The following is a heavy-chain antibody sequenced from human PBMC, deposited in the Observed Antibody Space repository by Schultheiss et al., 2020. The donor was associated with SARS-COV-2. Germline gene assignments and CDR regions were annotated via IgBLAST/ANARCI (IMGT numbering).Heavy chain of an antibody. D-gene: IGHD6-6*01. J-gene: IGHJ5*02. CDR2: ISSSSSYI. CDR3: ASSDSSSSRGWFDP. Sequence: LSLTCAVSGYSISSGYYRGWIRQAPGKGLEWVSSISSSSSYIYYADSVKGRFTISRDNSKNTLYLQMNSLRAEDTAVYYCASSDSSSSRGWFDPWGQGTLVTVSS. V-gene: IGHV3-11*03. CDR1: GYSISSGYY.